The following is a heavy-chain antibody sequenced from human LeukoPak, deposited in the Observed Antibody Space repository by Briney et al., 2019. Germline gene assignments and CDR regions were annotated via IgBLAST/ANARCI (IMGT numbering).Heavy chain of an antibody. Sequence: PSETLSLTCAVYGGSFSGYYWSWIRQPPGKGLEWIGEINHSGSTNYNPSLKSRVTISVDTSKNQFSLKLSSVTAADTAVYHCARSSDYYDSSGYYLDYWGQGTLVTVSS. V-gene: IGHV4-34*01. CDR1: GGSFSGYY. CDR2: INHSGST. CDR3: ARSSDYYDSSGYYLDY. J-gene: IGHJ4*02. D-gene: IGHD3-22*01.